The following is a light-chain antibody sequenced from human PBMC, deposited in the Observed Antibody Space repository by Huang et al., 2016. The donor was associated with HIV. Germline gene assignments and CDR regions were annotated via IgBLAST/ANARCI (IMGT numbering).Light chain of an antibody. CDR3: QQRSNWPRIT. J-gene: IGKJ3*01. CDR2: DAS. CDR1: QSVSVY. Sequence: EIILTQSQATLSFSPGERATLSCRASQSVSVYFAWYQQKPGQAPRLLIYDASNRATGIPARFSGSGSGTDFTLTISSREPEDFAIYYCQQRSNWPRITFGPGTKVDIK. V-gene: IGKV3-11*01.